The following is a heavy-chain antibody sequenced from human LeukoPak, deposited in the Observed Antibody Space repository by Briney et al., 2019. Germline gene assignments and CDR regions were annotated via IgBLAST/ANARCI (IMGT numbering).Heavy chain of an antibody. CDR1: GFTFSSYG. J-gene: IGHJ4*02. CDR3: AKDATMVRGVIPHYFDY. D-gene: IGHD3-10*01. CDR2: ISGSGGST. Sequence: GGTLRLSWAASGFTFSSYGMSWGRQAPGKGLELVSAISGSGGSTYYADSVKGRFTISRDNSKNTLYLQMNSLRAEDTAVYYCAKDATMVRGVIPHYFDYWGQGTLVTVSS. V-gene: IGHV3-23*01.